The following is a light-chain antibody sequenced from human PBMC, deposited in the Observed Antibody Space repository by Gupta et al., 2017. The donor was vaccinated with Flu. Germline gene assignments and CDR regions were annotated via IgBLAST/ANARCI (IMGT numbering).Light chain of an antibody. Sequence: VTLSVSPGERATLSCRASQSVSSDLAWYQQKPGQAPRLLIYGASTRATGIPARFSGSGSGTEFTLTISSRQSEDFAVYYCQQYNKWPPVTFGQGTKVEIK. J-gene: IGKJ1*01. V-gene: IGKV3-15*01. CDR2: GAS. CDR3: QQYNKWPPVT. CDR1: QSVSSD.